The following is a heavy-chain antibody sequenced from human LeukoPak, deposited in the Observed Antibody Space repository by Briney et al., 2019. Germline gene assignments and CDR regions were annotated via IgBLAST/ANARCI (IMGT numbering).Heavy chain of an antibody. CDR3: ARVKRGRAAAGTYYYYGMDV. D-gene: IGHD6-13*01. Sequence: GGSLRLSCAASGFTFDDYGMSWVRQAPGKGLEWVSGINWNGGSTGYADSVKGRFTISRDNAKNSLYLLMNSLRAEDTALYYCARVKRGRAAAGTYYYYGMDVWGQGTTVTVSS. CDR1: GFTFDDYG. J-gene: IGHJ6*02. CDR2: INWNGGST. V-gene: IGHV3-20*04.